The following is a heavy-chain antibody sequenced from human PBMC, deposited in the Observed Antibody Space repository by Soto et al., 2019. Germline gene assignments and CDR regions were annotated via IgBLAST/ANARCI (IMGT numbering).Heavy chain of an antibody. CDR3: AKDPYYDILTGSYFDY. D-gene: IGHD3-9*01. J-gene: IGHJ4*02. V-gene: IGHV3-23*01. CDR2: ISGSGGST. CDR1: GFTFSSYA. Sequence: EVQLLESGGGLVQPGGSLRLSCAASGFTFSSYAMSWVRQAPGKGLEWVSAISGSGGSTYYADSVKGRFTISRDNSKNTRYLQMNSLRDEDTAVYYCAKDPYYDILTGSYFDYWGQGTLVTVSS.